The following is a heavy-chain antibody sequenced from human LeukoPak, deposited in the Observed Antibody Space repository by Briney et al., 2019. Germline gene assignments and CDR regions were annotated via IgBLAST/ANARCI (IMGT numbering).Heavy chain of an antibody. D-gene: IGHD3-3*01. CDR2: INPNSGGT. V-gene: IGHV1-2*06. Sequence: GASVKVSCKASGYTFPSYFMHWVRQAPGQGLEWMGRINPNSGGTNYAQKFQGRVTMTRDTSISTAYMELSRLRSDDTAVYYCARSDFWSGYYTTYNWFDPWGQGTLVTVSS. CDR1: GYTFPSYF. CDR3: ARSDFWSGYYTTYNWFDP. J-gene: IGHJ5*02.